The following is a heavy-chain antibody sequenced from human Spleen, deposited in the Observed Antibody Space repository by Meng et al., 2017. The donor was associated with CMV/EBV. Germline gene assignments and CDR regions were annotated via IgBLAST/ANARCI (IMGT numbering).Heavy chain of an antibody. CDR3: ARAGDDYSDSGWFDP. CDR1: GVSISSNIR. J-gene: IGHJ5*02. CDR2: IDDSGST. D-gene: IGHD5-24*01. V-gene: IGHV4-4*02. Sequence: QLQLQESGPGLGKPSGTLSLTCGVSGVSISSNIRWTWVRQPPGKGLEWIGDIDDSGSTNYNPSLNSRISISLDKSKNHFSLKVNSVTAADTAVYYCARAGDDYSDSGWFDPWGQGTLVTVSS.